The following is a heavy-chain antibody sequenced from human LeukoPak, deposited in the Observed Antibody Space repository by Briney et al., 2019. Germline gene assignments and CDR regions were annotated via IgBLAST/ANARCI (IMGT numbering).Heavy chain of an antibody. CDR3: ARGGRHGDYVGFDP. CDR2: LYHIGSN. Sequence: SQTLSLICAVSGGSISSCGYIWSWIRPPPGKGLVWIGNLYHIGSNYYSPSLKSRATISVAKSKNHFSLELDSVTAADSAAYYCARGGRHGDYVGFDPWGQGTLVTVSS. J-gene: IGHJ5*02. D-gene: IGHD4-17*01. V-gene: IGHV4-30-2*01. CDR1: GGSISSCGYI.